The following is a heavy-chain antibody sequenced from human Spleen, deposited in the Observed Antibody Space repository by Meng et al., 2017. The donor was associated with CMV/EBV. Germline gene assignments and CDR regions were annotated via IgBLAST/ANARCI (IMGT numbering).Heavy chain of an antibody. Sequence: GESLKISCAVSGFSFSDYFMNWIRQAPGKGLEWVSYISSSGSTIYYADSVKGRFTISRDNAKNSLFLQMNRLRAGDTAVYYCARDCSGAGCYSGIDYWGQGTLVTVSS. D-gene: IGHD2-15*01. V-gene: IGHV3-11*01. J-gene: IGHJ4*02. CDR3: ARDCSGAGCYSGIDY. CDR1: GFSFSDYF. CDR2: ISSSGSTI.